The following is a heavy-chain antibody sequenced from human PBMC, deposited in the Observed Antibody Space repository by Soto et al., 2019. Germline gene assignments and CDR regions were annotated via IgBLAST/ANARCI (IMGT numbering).Heavy chain of an antibody. Sequence: GGSLRLSCAASGFTFSSYGMHWVRQAPCKGLEWVAVISYDGSKKYYADSVKGRFTISRDNSKNTLYLQMDSLRDEDTAVYYCARGYTSGYPSNWFDPWGQGTLVT. CDR2: ISYDGSKK. V-gene: IGHV3-30*03. J-gene: IGHJ5*02. CDR1: GFTFSSYG. CDR3: ARGYTSGYPSNWFDP. D-gene: IGHD3-3*01.